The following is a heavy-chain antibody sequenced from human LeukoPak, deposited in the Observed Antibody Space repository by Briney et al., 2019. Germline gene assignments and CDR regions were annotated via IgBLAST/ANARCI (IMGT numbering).Heavy chain of an antibody. V-gene: IGHV3-7*03. Sequence: GGSLRLSCAASGFTFSSYWMSWVRQAPGKGLEWVANIKQDGSEKYYVDSVKGRFTISRDNSKNTLYLQMNSLRAEDTAVYYCAKRGSTFGDYYYYYMDVWGKGTTVTVSS. CDR2: IKQDGSEK. CDR3: AKRGSTFGDYYYYYMDV. D-gene: IGHD3-10*01. CDR1: GFTFSSYW. J-gene: IGHJ6*03.